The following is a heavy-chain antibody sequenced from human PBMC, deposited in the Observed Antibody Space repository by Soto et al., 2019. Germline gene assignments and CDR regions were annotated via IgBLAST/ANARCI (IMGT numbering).Heavy chain of an antibody. CDR2: ISGSGGST. V-gene: IGHV3-23*01. CDR1: GFTIISYG. D-gene: IGHD5-18*01. Sequence: PGGSQRLCCAASGFTIISYGIRWVCQAPGKGLEWVSAISGSGGSTYYADSVKGRFTISRDNSKNTLYLQMNSLRAEDTAVYYCAKESDNGYGYFFRVSNWFDPWGQGTLVTVSS. J-gene: IGHJ5*02. CDR3: AKESDNGYGYFFRVSNWFDP.